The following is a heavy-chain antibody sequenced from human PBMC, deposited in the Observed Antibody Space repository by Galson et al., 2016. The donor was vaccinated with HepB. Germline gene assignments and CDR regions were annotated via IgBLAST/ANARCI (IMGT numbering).Heavy chain of an antibody. CDR3: TRGTDYYDSFPLFDY. J-gene: IGHJ4*02. CDR1: GFTFGDYA. V-gene: IGHV3-49*03. D-gene: IGHD3-22*01. CDR2: IRSKAYGGTT. Sequence: SLRLSCAASGFTFGDYAMSWFRQAPGKGLKWVGFIRSKAYGGTTEYAASVKGRFTISRDDSKSIAYLQMNSLKTEDTAVYYCTRGTDYYDSFPLFDYWGQGTLVTVSS.